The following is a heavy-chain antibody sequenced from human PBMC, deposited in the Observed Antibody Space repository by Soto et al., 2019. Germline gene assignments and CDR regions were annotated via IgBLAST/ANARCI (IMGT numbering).Heavy chain of an antibody. D-gene: IGHD5-12*01. CDR3: ARDIGEDIDYFDY. CDR2: ISYDGSNK. Sequence: HGGSLRLSCASYGFTFSSYSMHWVRPAPGKGLEWVAVISYDGSNKYYADSVKGRFTISRDNSKNTLYLQMNSLRAEDTAVYYCARDIGEDIDYFDYWGQGNLVTVSA. J-gene: IGHJ4*02. V-gene: IGHV3-30-3*01. CDR1: GFTFSSYS.